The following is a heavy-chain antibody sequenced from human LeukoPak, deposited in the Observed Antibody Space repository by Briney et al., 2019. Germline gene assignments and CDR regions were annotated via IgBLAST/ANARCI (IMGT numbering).Heavy chain of an antibody. CDR1: GFTFTDYY. D-gene: IGHD3-16*02. Sequence: GESLRLSCAASGFTFTDYYMSWVRQAPGKGLEWISYISSSGSHIYYTDSVKGRFTISRDNAKNSLYLQMSSVRAAQPAVYYCARDRGGGDYGWGTYRYTYYFDYWGQGTLVTVSS. CDR2: ISSSGSHI. J-gene: IGHJ4*02. V-gene: IGHV3-11*04. CDR3: ARDRGGGDYGWGTYRYTYYFDY.